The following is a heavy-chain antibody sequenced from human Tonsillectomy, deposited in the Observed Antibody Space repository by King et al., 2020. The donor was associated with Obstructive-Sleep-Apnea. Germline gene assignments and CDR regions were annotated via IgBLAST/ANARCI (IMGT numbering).Heavy chain of an antibody. CDR2: ISSTGSKI. CDR1: GFTFSGYS. V-gene: IGHV3-21*01. CDR3: ARNNVYGDSGYYFGMDA. D-gene: IGHD4-17*01. J-gene: IGHJ6*02. Sequence: VQLVESGGGLVRPGGSLRLSCAASGFTFSGYSMNWVRQAPGKGLEWVSSISSTGSKIFYAGSVKGLFTISRDNAQMTLYLQMNSLRDEDTAVYYCARNNVYGDSGYYFGMDAWGQGTTVTVSS.